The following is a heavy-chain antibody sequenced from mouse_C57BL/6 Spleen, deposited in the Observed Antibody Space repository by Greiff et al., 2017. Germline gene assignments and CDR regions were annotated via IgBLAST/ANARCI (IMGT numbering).Heavy chain of an antibody. CDR2: ISYDGSN. Sequence: EVQLQESGPGLVKPSQSLSLTCSVTGYSITSGYYWNWIRQFPGNKLEWMGYISYDGSNNYNPSLKNRISITRDTSKNQFFLKLNSVTTEDTATYYCAREDDYDWPFAYWGQGTLVTVSA. V-gene: IGHV3-6*01. CDR1: GYSITSGYY. J-gene: IGHJ3*01. CDR3: AREDDYDWPFAY. D-gene: IGHD2-4*01.